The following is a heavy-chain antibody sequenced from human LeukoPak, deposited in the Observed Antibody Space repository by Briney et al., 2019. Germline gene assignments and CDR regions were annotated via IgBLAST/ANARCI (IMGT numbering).Heavy chain of an antibody. CDR2: IDWDDDK. CDR1: GFSLSTSGMR. V-gene: IGHV2-70*04. J-gene: IGHJ4*02. CDR3: ARSPTKYCSGGSCYGAFDY. Sequence: SGPTLVNPTQTLTLTCTFSGFSLSTSGMRVSWIRQPPGKALEWLARIDWDDDKFYSTSLKTRLTISKDTSKNQVVLTMTNMDPVDTATYYCARSPTKYCSGGSCYGAFDYWGQGTLDTVSS. D-gene: IGHD2-15*01.